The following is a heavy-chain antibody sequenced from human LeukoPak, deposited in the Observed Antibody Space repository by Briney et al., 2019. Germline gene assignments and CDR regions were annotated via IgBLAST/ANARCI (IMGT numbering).Heavy chain of an antibody. CDR2: IYHSGST. CDR3: ARREVETTFLYFYYMDV. V-gene: IGHV4-39*07. D-gene: IGHD2/OR15-2a*01. CDR1: GDSMNSGSYY. J-gene: IGHJ6*03. Sequence: SETLSLTCAVSGDSMNSGSYYWSWIRQPPGKGLEWIGEIYHSGSTNYNPSLKSRVTISVDTSKNQFSLKVTSVTAADTAVYYCARREVETTFLYFYYMDVWGRGTTVTVSS.